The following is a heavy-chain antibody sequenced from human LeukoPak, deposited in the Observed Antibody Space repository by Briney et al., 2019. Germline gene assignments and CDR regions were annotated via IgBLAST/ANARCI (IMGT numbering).Heavy chain of an antibody. CDR2: ISSNGGST. V-gene: IGHV3-64*01. CDR3: ARDGGIAAAGTFDY. Sequence: PGGSLRLSCAASGFTFSSYAMHWVRQAPGMGLEYVSAISSNGGSTYYANSVKGRFTISRDNSKNTLYLQMGSLRAEDMAVYYCARDGGIAAAGTFDYWGQGTLVTVSS. CDR1: GFTFSSYA. J-gene: IGHJ4*02. D-gene: IGHD6-13*01.